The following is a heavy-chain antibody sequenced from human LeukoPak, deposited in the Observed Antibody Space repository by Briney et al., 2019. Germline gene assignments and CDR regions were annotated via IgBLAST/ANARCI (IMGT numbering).Heavy chain of an antibody. D-gene: IGHD5-18*01. CDR1: SGSLSNYY. V-gene: IGHV4-34*01. CDR2: INHNGGT. Sequence: SETLSPTCAVYSGSLSNYYWSWIRQSPDKGLVWIGEINHNGGTNYNPSLKSRVTISVDTSKNQVSLKLGSVTAADTAVYYCVRSYNYGPLLWGQGTTVTVSS. CDR3: VRSYNYGPLL. J-gene: IGHJ6*02.